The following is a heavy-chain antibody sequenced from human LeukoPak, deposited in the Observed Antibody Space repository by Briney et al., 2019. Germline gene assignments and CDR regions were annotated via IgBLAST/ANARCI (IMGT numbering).Heavy chain of an antibody. J-gene: IGHJ2*01. CDR1: GGSICSYY. CDR3: ARRGTIFGPESL. D-gene: IGHD3-3*01. V-gene: IGHV4-4*09. CDR2: TYTTGTTDYTTGST. Sequence: SETLSLTCTVSGGSICSYYWSWIRQPPGKGLEWIGYTYTTGTTDYTTGSTDYNPFLKSRVSISVDTSKSRPSLNLNSVTAADTAVYFCARRGTIFGPESLWGRGTLVTVSS.